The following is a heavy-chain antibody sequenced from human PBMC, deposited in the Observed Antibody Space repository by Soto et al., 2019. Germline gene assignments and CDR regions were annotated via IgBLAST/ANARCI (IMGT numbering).Heavy chain of an antibody. V-gene: IGHV1-18*01. D-gene: IGHD6-25*01. CDR2: ISPNSGAT. CDR3: EREMWTRSGPQNFFDY. CDR1: GYTFTSYG. J-gene: IGHJ4*02. Sequence: QVQLVQSEGELRQPGASVKVSCRASGYTFTSYGIIWVRQAPGQGLEWMGYISPNSGATTYAQNLQGRLTMTTDTSTSTAYMELRSLSSDDTAIYYCEREMWTRSGPQNFFDYWGLGALVTVSS.